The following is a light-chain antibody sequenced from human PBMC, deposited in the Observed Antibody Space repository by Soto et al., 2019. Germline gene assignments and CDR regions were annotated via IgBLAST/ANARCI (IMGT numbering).Light chain of an antibody. Sequence: QSVLTHTPSASGTPGQRVTISCSGSTSNIGSDTVNWYQQLPGTATKLLIYRNTQRPSGVTDRFSGSKSGASASLAISGLQSEDEADYYCASWDDSLDVVVFGGGTKLTFL. CDR1: TSNIGSDT. CDR3: ASWDDSLDVVV. J-gene: IGLJ2*01. V-gene: IGLV1-44*01. CDR2: RNT.